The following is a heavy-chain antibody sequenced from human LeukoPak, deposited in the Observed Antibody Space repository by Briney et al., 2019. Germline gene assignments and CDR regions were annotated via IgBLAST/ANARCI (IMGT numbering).Heavy chain of an antibody. V-gene: IGHV1-2*02. CDR2: INPNSGGT. CDR3: ARVASGSGSYSLDY. Sequence: ASVKVSFKASGYTFIVYYIHWVRQAPGQGLEWMGWINPNSGGTNYTQKFQGRVTMTRDTSISTAYMELSRLRSDDTAVYYCARVASGSGSYSLDYWGQGTLVTVSS. J-gene: IGHJ4*02. CDR1: GYTFIVYY. D-gene: IGHD3-10*01.